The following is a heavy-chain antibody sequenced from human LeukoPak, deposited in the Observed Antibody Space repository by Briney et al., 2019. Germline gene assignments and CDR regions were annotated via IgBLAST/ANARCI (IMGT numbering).Heavy chain of an antibody. Sequence: SQTLSLTCAASGGSISSGGYTWSWIRQPPGKGLEWIGYIYHSGSTYYNPSLKSRITISVDTSKNQFSLKLSSVTAADTAVYFCARDRGGSHHYYGMDVWGQGTTVTVSS. CDR2: IYHSGST. CDR1: GGSISSGGYT. CDR3: ARDRGGSHHYYGMDV. D-gene: IGHD6-13*01. J-gene: IGHJ6*02. V-gene: IGHV4-30-2*05.